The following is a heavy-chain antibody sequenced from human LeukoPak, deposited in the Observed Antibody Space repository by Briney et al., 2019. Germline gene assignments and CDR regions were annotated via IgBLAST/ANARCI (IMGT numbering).Heavy chain of an antibody. J-gene: IGHJ4*02. V-gene: IGHV1-46*01. CDR1: GYTFTTYY. CDR2: INPSGGST. Sequence: ASVKVSCKASGYTFTTYYMHWVRQAPGQGLEWMGIINPSGGSTSYAQKFQGRVTMTRDTSTGTVYMQLSSLRSEDTAVYYCARDPGSDCSGGSCYLDYRGQGALVTVSS. CDR3: ARDPGSDCSGGSCYLDY. D-gene: IGHD2-15*01.